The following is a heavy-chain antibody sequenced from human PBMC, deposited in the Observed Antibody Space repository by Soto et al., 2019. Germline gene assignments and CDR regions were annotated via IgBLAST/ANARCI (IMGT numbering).Heavy chain of an antibody. V-gene: IGHV1-69*13. D-gene: IGHD3-22*01. CDR1: GGTFRSYS. Sequence: SVKVSCKASGGTFRSYSISWVRQVPGQGLEWMGGIIPIFDITNYAQKFQGRVTITADESTSTAYMELSSLGSDDTAVYYCARPDEGGYSSNHHYYYALDVWGQGTTVTVSS. J-gene: IGHJ6*02. CDR2: IIPIFDIT. CDR3: ARPDEGGYSSNHHYYYALDV.